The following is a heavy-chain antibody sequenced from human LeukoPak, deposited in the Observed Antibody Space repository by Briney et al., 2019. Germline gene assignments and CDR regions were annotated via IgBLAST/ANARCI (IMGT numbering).Heavy chain of an antibody. CDR1: GYTFTDYY. V-gene: IGHV1-2*02. CDR3: LRDLTYGGISSPDC. J-gene: IGHJ4*02. D-gene: IGHD4/OR15-4a*01. CDR2: INPNNGGT. Sequence: ASVKVSCKASGYTFTDYYMHWVRQAPGQGLEWMGWINPNNGGTTYAQKFQGRVTMTRDTSISTAYMELGRLTSDDTAMYFCLRDLTYGGISSPDCWGQGSLVIASS.